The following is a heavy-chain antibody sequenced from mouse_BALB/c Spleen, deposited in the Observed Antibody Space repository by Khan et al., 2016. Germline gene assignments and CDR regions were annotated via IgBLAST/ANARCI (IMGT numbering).Heavy chain of an antibody. J-gene: IGHJ4*01. V-gene: IGHV1S126*01. D-gene: IGHD1-1*01. CDR2: IDPSESEG. CDR3: ARQYYGSSYSLDY. CDR1: GYSFTSYW. Sequence: QVQLQQPGPQLVRPGASVKISCKATGYSFTSYWMHWVKQRPGQGLEWIGLIDPSESEGRVDQKFQDRATLTVDISSSTAYMQLSSPTSEDSAVYYCARQYYGSSYSLDYWGQGTSVTVSS.